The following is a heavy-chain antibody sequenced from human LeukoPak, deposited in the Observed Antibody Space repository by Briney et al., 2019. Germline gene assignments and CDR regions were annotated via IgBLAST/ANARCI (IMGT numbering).Heavy chain of an antibody. D-gene: IGHD6-6*01. V-gene: IGHV1-46*01. CDR1: GYSFTSYY. Sequence: ASVKVSCKASGYSFTSYYTHRVRQAPGQGLEWMGIINPSGGSTSYAQKFQGRVTMTRDTSTSTVYMELSSLRSEDTAVYYCARSDPEAAPQHWGQGTLVTVSS. CDR2: INPSGGST. J-gene: IGHJ1*01. CDR3: ARSDPEAAPQH.